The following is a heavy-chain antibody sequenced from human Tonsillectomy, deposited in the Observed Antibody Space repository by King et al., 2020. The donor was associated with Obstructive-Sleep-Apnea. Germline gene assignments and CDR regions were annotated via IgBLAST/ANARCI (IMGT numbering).Heavy chain of an antibody. CDR2: IKNRDNGGTT. J-gene: IGHJ4*02. D-gene: IGHD4-17*01. V-gene: IGHV3-15*01. CDR3: LTDPGDYPDY. CDR1: GFTFNNAW. Sequence: VQLVESGGGLVKPGGYLRLSCATSGFTFNNAWMSLVRQAPGKGLEWVGRIKNRDNGGTTEFAAPVKGRFTIPRDDSGNTLYLQLNSLKTEDTAVYYCLTDPGDYPDYWGQGTLVTVSS.